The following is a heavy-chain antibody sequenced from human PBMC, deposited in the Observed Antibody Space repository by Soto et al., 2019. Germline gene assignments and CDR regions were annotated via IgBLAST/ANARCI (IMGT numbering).Heavy chain of an antibody. V-gene: IGHV4-4*02. CDR2: IHHSGST. J-gene: IGHJ5*01. D-gene: IGHD2-2*01. CDR1: GGSISNSNW. Sequence: SETLSLTCAVSGGSISNSNWWNCVRQPPGKGLEWIGEIHHSGSTNYNSSLKSRATISVDRSKNQFSLKLNSVTAADPAVYYCARVRQGCSSTSCYFDPRGQGTLVTVSS. CDR3: ARVRQGCSSTSCYFDP.